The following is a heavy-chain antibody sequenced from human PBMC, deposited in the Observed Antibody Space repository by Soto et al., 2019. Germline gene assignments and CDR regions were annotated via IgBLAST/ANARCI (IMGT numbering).Heavy chain of an antibody. V-gene: IGHV3-48*02. J-gene: IGHJ4*02. Sequence: GGSLRLSCAASGFTFSNYGMNWVRQAPGKGLEWLSYISGSSGTIYYAESVRGRFTFSRDNAKNLLYLQINSLTDEDTALYYCARDLQTSNPLYFDSWGQGALVTV. D-gene: IGHD2-8*01. CDR3: ARDLQTSNPLYFDS. CDR2: ISGSSGTI. CDR1: GFTFSNYG.